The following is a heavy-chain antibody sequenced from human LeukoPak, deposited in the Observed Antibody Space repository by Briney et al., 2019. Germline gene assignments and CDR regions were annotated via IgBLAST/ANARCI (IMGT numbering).Heavy chain of an antibody. D-gene: IGHD4-17*01. CDR1: EFTFTNYA. CDR2: ISDSGAIT. Sequence: GGSLRLSCAASEFTFTNYAMSWVRQAPGKGLEWVSFISDSGAITYYADSVKGRFTISRDNSEYTLYLQMNSLRTEDTAVYYCAKIMNLGDYEGDPIDYWGQGTLVTVSS. CDR3: AKIMNLGDYEGDPIDY. V-gene: IGHV3-23*01. J-gene: IGHJ4*02.